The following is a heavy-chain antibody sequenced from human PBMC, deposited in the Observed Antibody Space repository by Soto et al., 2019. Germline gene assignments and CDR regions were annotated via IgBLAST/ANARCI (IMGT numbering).Heavy chain of an antibody. CDR3: ARAYYYDSSGYYQ. CDR1: GYTFTSYG. Sequence: GASVKVSCKASGYTFTSYGISWVRQAPGQGFEWMGWISAYNGNTNYAEKLQGRVTMTTDTSTSTAYMELRSLRSDYTAVYYCARAYYYDSSGYYQWGQGTLVTVSS. CDR2: ISAYNGNT. V-gene: IGHV1-18*01. J-gene: IGHJ4*02. D-gene: IGHD3-22*01.